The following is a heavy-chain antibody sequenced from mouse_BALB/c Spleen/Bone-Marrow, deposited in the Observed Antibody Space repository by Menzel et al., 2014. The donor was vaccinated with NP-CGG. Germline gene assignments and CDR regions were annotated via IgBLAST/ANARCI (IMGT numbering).Heavy chain of an antibody. J-gene: IGHJ3*01. Sequence: VQGVESGAELVKPGASVKLSCKASGYTFTSYYMYWVKQRPGQGLEWIGEITPSNGDTNFNEKFKSKATLTVDKSSSTAYMQLSSLTSEDSAVYYCSREGAYWGQGTLVTVSA. CDR1: GYTFTSYY. V-gene: IGHV1S81*02. CDR2: ITPSNGDT. CDR3: SREGAY.